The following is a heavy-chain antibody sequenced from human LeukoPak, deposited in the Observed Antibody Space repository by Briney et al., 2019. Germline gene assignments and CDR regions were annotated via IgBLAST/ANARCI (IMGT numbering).Heavy chain of an antibody. V-gene: IGHV4-34*01. CDR2: INHSGST. D-gene: IGHD6-13*01. Sequence: SETLSPTCAVYGGSFSGYYWNWIRQPPGKGLEWTGEINHSGSTNYNPSLKSRVTISIDTSKNQFSLKLSSVTAADTAVYYCAREANIAAAIVWFDPWGQGTLVTVSS. J-gene: IGHJ5*02. CDR3: AREANIAAAIVWFDP. CDR1: GGSFSGYY.